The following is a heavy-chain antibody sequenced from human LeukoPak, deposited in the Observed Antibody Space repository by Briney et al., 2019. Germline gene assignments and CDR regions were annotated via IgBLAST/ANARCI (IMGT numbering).Heavy chain of an antibody. J-gene: IGHJ5*02. Sequence: VASVKVSCKASGYTFTGYYMHWVRQAPGQGLEWMGWINPNSGGTNYAQKFQGRVTMTRDTSISTAYMELSRLRSDDTAVYYCARDHNIAVAGSWFDPWGQGTLVTVSS. CDR1: GYTFTGYY. V-gene: IGHV1-2*02. CDR3: ARDHNIAVAGSWFDP. CDR2: INPNSGGT. D-gene: IGHD6-19*01.